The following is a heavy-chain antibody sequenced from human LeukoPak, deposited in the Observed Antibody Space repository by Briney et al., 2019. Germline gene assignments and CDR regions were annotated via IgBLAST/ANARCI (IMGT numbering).Heavy chain of an antibody. CDR3: ARRAGAYSHPYGY. CDR1: GFTVSSNS. D-gene: IGHD4/OR15-4a*01. CDR2: IYSDNT. J-gene: IGHJ4*02. V-gene: IGHV3-53*01. Sequence: GGSLRLSCTVSGFTVSSNSMSWVRQAPGRGLEWVSFIYSDNTHYSDSVKGRFTISRDNSKNTLYLQMNSLRAEDTAVYYCARRAGAYSHPYGYWGQGTLVTVSS.